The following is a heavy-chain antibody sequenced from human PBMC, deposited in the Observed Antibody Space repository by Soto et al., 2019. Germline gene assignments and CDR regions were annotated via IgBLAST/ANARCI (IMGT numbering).Heavy chain of an antibody. CDR3: ARVGLWFGNLLNPFDY. CDR2: INHDGSSI. CDR1: GFTFGQHP. Sequence: GSLRLSCAASGFTFGQHPMTWVRQAPGKGLEWVAYINHDGSSISYVDSVKGRFTISRDNAKDSLYLQMNSLRAEDTVVYYCARVGLWFGNLLNPFDYWGQGTLVTVSS. V-gene: IGHV3-7*01. D-gene: IGHD3-10*01. J-gene: IGHJ4*02.